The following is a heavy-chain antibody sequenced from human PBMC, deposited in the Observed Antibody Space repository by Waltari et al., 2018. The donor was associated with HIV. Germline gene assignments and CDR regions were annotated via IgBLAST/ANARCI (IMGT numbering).Heavy chain of an antibody. CDR2: IYYSGSN. CDR1: GGSISSYY. Sequence: QVQLQESGPGLVKPSETLSLTCTVSGGSISSYYWSWIRQPPGKGLEWIGYIYYSGSNNYNPSLKSRVTISVDTSKNQFSLKLSSVTAADTAVYYCARAQGDGDGNYGMDVWGQGTTVTVSS. J-gene: IGHJ6*02. V-gene: IGHV4-59*01. D-gene: IGHD4-17*01. CDR3: ARAQGDGDGNYGMDV.